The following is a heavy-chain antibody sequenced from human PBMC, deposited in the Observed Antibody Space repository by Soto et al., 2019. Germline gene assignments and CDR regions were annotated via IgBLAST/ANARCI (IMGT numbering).Heavy chain of an antibody. D-gene: IGHD3-22*01. CDR2: ISYDGSNK. J-gene: IGHJ4*02. V-gene: IGHV3-30-3*01. Sequence: GSLRLSCAASGFTFSSYAMHWVRQAPGKGLEWVAVISYDGSNKYYADSVKGRFTISRDNSKNTLYLQMNSLRAEDTAVYYCARDKGSSGYYVYYFDYWGQGTLVTVSS. CDR3: ARDKGSSGYYVYYFDY. CDR1: GFTFSSYA.